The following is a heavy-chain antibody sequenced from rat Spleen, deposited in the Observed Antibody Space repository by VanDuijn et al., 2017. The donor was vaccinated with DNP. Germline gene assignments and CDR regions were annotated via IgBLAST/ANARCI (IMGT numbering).Heavy chain of an antibody. V-gene: IGHV5-7*01. D-gene: IGHD1-2*01. CDR1: ALSLTDNS. Sequence: VQLKESGPGVVQPSQTLSLTCTVSALSLTDNSVHWVRQAPKKGLEWVATISYDGSSTHYRDSVKGRFTISRDNAKSTLYLQMDRLRSEDTATYYCARDYYSSYIPFAYWGQGTLVTVSS. CDR3: ARDYYSSYIPFAY. CDR2: ISYDGSST. J-gene: IGHJ3*01.